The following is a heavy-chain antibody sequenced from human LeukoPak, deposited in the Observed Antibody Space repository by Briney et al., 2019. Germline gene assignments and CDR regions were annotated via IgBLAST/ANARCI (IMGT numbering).Heavy chain of an antibody. J-gene: IGHJ5*02. CDR1: GFTFSSYS. D-gene: IGHD3-9*01. Sequence: PGGSLRLSCAASGFTFSSYSMNWVRQAPGKGLEWVSSISSSSSYIYYADSVKGRFTISRDNAKNSLYLQMNSLRAEDTAVYYCARDPDKYYDILTGYYTRTRTFDPWGQGTLVTVSS. CDR3: ARDPDKYYDILTGYYTRTRTFDP. CDR2: ISSSSSYI. V-gene: IGHV3-21*01.